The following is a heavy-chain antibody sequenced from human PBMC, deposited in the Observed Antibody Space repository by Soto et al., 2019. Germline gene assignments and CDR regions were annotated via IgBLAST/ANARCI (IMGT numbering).Heavy chain of an antibody. V-gene: IGHV3-7*01. J-gene: IGHJ3*02. CDR1: GFTFSRYW. Sequence: GGSLRLSCAASGFTFSRYWMNWVRQAPGKGLEWVANIKQGGTEKNYVDSVKGRFTISRDNARKSLYLQMDSLRAEDTAVYFCARGDTPMITGMDSFDIWGQGTMVTVSS. CDR3: ARGDTPMITGMDSFDI. D-gene: IGHD3-16*01. CDR2: IKQGGTEK.